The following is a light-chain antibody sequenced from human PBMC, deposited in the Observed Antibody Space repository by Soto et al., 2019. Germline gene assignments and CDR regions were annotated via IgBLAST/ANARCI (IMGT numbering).Light chain of an antibody. V-gene: IGLV2-14*01. CDR3: SSYTSSTHVV. J-gene: IGLJ2*01. CDR1: SSDVGGYNY. Sequence: QSVLTQPASVSGSPGQSITISCTGTSSDVGGYNYVSWYQQHPGKAPKLMIYDVSNRPSGVPNRFSGSKSGNTASLTISGLQAEDEADYYCSSYTSSTHVVFGGGTKLTVL. CDR2: DVS.